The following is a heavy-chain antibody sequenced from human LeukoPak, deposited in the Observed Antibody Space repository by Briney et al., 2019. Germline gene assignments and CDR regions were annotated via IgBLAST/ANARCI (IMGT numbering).Heavy chain of an antibody. V-gene: IGHV1-18*01. CDR3: ARDFEEPRYIDY. D-gene: IGHD3-9*01. Sequence: ASVKVSCKASGYTFTNYGIAWVRQAPGQGLEWMGWINTRSGDAQLAHSLQARVTMTTDTSTSTASMELGSLGSDDTAVYYCARDFEEPRYIDYWGRGTLVTVSS. CDR1: GYTFTNYG. CDR2: INTRSGDA. J-gene: IGHJ4*02.